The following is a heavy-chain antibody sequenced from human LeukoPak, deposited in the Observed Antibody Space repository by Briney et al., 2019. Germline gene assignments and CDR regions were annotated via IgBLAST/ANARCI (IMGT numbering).Heavy chain of an antibody. D-gene: IGHD2-15*01. Sequence: GESLKISCKGSEYSFATYWIGWVRQMPGQGLEWMGIIFPGDSDTRYSPSFQGQVTISADKSISTAYLQWSSLKASDTAIYYCASEYCSGGTCYFDSWAREPWSPSPQ. CDR3: ASEYCSGGTCYFDS. CDR1: EYSFATYW. V-gene: IGHV5-51*01. J-gene: IGHJ4*02. CDR2: IFPGDSDT.